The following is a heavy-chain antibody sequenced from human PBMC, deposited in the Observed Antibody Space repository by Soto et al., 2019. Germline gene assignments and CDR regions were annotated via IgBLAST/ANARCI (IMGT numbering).Heavy chain of an antibody. J-gene: IGHJ6*02. V-gene: IGHV1-69*12. Sequence: QVQPVQSGSEVKKPGSSVKVSCKASGGTFSSYAISWVRQITGQGLEWMGGIMPIFGTPDYAQKFQGRVTITADESTSIAYMELSSLRSEDPGVYYCARDKDRPQLGANYYYIMDVWGQGTTVTVSS. D-gene: IGHD3-10*01. CDR3: ARDKDRPQLGANYYYIMDV. CDR2: IMPIFGTP. CDR1: GGTFSSYA.